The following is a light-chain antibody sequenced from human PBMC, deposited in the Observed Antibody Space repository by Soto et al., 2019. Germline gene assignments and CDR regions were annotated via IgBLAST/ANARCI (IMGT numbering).Light chain of an antibody. CDR1: QSLTNPY. CDR2: DIS. CDR3: QQYKSYST. V-gene: IGKV3-20*01. Sequence: ENVLTQSPGTLSLSPGDRATLFCRARQSLTNPYIAWYQQKPGQAPRLLIYDISSRATGIPDRFSGSVSGTEFTLTINNLQPDDLATYICQQYKSYSTFGRGTKVEIK. J-gene: IGKJ1*01.